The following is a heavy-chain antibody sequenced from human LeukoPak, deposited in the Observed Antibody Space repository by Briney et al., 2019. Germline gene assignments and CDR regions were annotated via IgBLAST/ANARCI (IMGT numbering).Heavy chain of an antibody. D-gene: IGHD1-26*01. CDR3: ARGRGSGSYSGIDY. CDR1: GGSFSGYY. CDR2: INHSGST. Sequence: SETLSLTCAVYGGSFSGYYWSWIRQPPGKGLEWIGEINHSGSTNYNPSLKSRVTISVDTSKNRFSLKLSSVTAADTAVYYCARGRGSGSYSGIDYWGQGTLVTVSS. V-gene: IGHV4-34*01. J-gene: IGHJ4*02.